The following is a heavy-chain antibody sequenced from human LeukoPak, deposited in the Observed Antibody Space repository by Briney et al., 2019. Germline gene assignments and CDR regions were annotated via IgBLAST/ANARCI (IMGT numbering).Heavy chain of an antibody. D-gene: IGHD2-15*01. V-gene: IGHV1-18*01. CDR2: ISAYNGNT. Sequence: ASVTVSFTASGYTFTSYGISWVRQAPGQGLEWMGWISAYNGNTNYAQKLQGRVTLTTDTSTSTAYMELRSLRSDDTAVYYCARGGIRYCSGGSCYYYYYYIDVWGKGTTVTVSS. CDR3: ARGGIRYCSGGSCYYYYYYIDV. CDR1: GYTFTSYG. J-gene: IGHJ6*03.